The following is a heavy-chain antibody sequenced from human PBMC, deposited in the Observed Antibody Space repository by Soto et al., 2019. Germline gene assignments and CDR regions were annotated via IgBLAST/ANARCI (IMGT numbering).Heavy chain of an antibody. CDR1: GFTFSSYA. CDR2: ISGSGGST. V-gene: IGHV3-23*01. Sequence: GGSLRLSCAASGFTFSSYAMSWVRQAPGKGLEWVSAISGSGGSTYYADSVKGRFTISRDNSKNTLYLQMNSLRAEDTAVYYCAKDPGNSFYYYYGMDVWGQGTTVTVSS. D-gene: IGHD5-18*01. J-gene: IGHJ6*02. CDR3: AKDPGNSFYYYYGMDV.